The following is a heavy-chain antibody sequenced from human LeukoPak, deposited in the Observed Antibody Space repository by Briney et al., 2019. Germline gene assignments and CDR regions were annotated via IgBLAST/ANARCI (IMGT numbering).Heavy chain of an antibody. CDR1: GFPFSSYS. CDR2: ITEGGDI. CDR3: AKDKKDKYGSGSYYSWSDY. Sequence: GGSLSLSCVATGFPFSSYSMCWVRQGPGKGPEWVSGITEGGDIHYADSVKGRFTISRDNSKNTLYLQMNSLRAEDTAVYYCAKDKKDKYGSGSYYSWSDYWGQGTLVTVSS. D-gene: IGHD3-10*01. J-gene: IGHJ4*02. V-gene: IGHV3-23*01.